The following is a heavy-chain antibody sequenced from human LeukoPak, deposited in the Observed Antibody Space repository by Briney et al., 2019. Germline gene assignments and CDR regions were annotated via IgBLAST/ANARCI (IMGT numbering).Heavy chain of an antibody. Sequence: SETLSLTCTVSGGSISSSSYYWGWIRQPPGKGLEWIGYIYHSGSTYYNPSFKSRVTISVDRSKNQFSLKLSSVTAADTAVYYCARGEYSSSRWFDPWGQGTLVTVSS. D-gene: IGHD6-6*01. V-gene: IGHV4-39*07. CDR1: GGSISSSSYY. J-gene: IGHJ5*02. CDR2: IYHSGST. CDR3: ARGEYSSSRWFDP.